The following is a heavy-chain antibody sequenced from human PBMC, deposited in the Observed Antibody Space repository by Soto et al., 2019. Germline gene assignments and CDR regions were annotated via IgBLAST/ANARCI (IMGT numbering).Heavy chain of an antibody. CDR2: IIPIFGTA. CDR1: GGTFSSYA. D-gene: IGHD2-15*01. J-gene: IGHJ6*02. CDR3: ASHTGSSPEGRYYYGMDV. Sequence: QVQLVQSGAEVKKPGSSVKVSCKASGGTFSSYAISWVRQAPGQGLEWMGGIIPIFGTADYAQTFQGRVTITADESTSTAYMELSSLRSEDTAVYYCASHTGSSPEGRYYYGMDVWGHGTMVTVSS. V-gene: IGHV1-69*12.